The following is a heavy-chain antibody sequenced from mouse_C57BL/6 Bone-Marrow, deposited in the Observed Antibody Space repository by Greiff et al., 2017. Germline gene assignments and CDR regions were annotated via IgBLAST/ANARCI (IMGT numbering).Heavy chain of an antibody. CDR2: IDPSDSYT. V-gene: IGHV1-69*01. CDR1: GYTFTSYW. CDR3: AREGLGWFAY. Sequence: QVQLQQPGAELVMPGASVKLSCKASGYTFTSYWMHWVKQRPGQGLEWIGEIDPSDSYTNYNQKFKGKSTLTVDKSSSTAYMQLSSLTSEDSAVYYCAREGLGWFAYWGQGTLVTVSA. D-gene: IGHD3-3*01. J-gene: IGHJ3*01.